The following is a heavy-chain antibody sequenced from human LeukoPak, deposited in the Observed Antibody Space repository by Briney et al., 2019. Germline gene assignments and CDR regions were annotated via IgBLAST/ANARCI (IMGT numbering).Heavy chain of an antibody. D-gene: IGHD5-12*01. J-gene: IGHJ4*02. CDR3: ASGYSGYGRGDFDY. CDR1: GGSISSGGYS. CDR2: IYHSGST. Sequence: SETLSLTCAVSGGSISSGGYSWSWIRQPPGKGLEWIGYIYHSGSTYYNPSLKSRVTISVDRSKNQFSLKLSSMTAADTAVYYCASGYSGYGRGDFDYWGQGTLVTVSS. V-gene: IGHV4-30-2*01.